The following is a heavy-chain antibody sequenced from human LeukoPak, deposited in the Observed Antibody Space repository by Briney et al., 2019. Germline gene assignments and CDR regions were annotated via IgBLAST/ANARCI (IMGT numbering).Heavy chain of an antibody. J-gene: IGHJ5*02. CDR2: ISGGGGIT. CDR1: GFTFSSYA. V-gene: IGHV3-23*01. CDR3: AKDQGSSGFGFDP. D-gene: IGHD3-22*01. Sequence: GGSLRLSCAASGFTFSSYAMNWVRQAPGKGLEWVSGISGGGGITNYADSVKGRFTISRDNSKNTLYLQMNSLRAEDTAVYYCAKDQGSSGFGFDPWGQGTLVTVSS.